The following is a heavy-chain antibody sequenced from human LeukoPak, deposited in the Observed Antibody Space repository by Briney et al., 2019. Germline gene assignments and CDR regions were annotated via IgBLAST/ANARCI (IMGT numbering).Heavy chain of an antibody. V-gene: IGHV1-69*06. CDR2: IIPIFGTA. D-gene: IGHD3-22*01. J-gene: IGHJ6*03. Sequence: SVKVSCKASGYTFTSYDINWVRQAPGQGLEWMGGIIPIFGTANYAQKFQGRVTITADKSTSTAYMELSSLRSEDTAVYYCARGKDYYDSSGYPTVGYYMDVWGKGTTVTVSS. CDR3: ARGKDYYDSSGYPTVGYYMDV. CDR1: GYTFTSYD.